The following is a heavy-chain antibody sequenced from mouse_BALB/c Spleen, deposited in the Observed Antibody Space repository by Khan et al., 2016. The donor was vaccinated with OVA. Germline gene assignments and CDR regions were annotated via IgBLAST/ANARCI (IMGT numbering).Heavy chain of an antibody. CDR1: GLNIKDTY. J-gene: IGHJ2*01. Sequence: VQLQQSGAELVKPGATVTLSCTASGLNIKDTYMHCLNQWLAQGLVWIGSIVPPNGNTKYDPSFQGQATITADTSSNTAYLQLSRLTSEDTAVYCCTRMARNWGQGTTLTVSS. CDR2: IVPPNGNT. V-gene: IGHV14-3*02. CDR3: TRMARN.